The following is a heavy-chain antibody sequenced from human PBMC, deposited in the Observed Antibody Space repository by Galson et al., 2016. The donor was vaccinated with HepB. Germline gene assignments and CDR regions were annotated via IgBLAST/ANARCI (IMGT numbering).Heavy chain of an antibody. V-gene: IGHV3-23*01. Sequence: SLRLSCAVSGFTFSSYAMSWVRQAPGKGLEWVSIISGSGGRTYYADSVKGRFTISRDNSKNTVFLQLNSLRVEDTAVYYCAKGLGTSGMFRVYSFYLDIWGKGTAVTVSS. D-gene: IGHD1-1*01. CDR3: AKGLGTSGMFRVYSFYLDI. J-gene: IGHJ6*03. CDR2: ISGSGGRT. CDR1: GFTFSSYA.